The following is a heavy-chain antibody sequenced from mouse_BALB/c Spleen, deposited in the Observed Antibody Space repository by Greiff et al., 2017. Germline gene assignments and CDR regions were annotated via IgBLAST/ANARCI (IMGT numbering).Heavy chain of an antibody. J-gene: IGHJ4*01. Sequence: VKVVESGAELAKPGASVKMSCKASGYTFTSYWMHWVKQRPGQGLEWIGYINPSTGYTEYNQKFKDKATLTADKSSSTAYMQLSSLTSEDSAVYYCAGQLGLRSPDYAMDYWGQGTSVTVSS. CDR1: GYTFTSYW. D-gene: IGHD3-1*01. CDR2: INPSTGYT. CDR3: AGQLGLRSPDYAMDY. V-gene: IGHV1-7*01.